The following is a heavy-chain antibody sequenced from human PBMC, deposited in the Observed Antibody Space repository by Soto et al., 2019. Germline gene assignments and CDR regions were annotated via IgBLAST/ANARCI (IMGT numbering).Heavy chain of an antibody. Sequence: QVQVVQSGTEVKRPGASVTVSCKTSGYTFTHGINWVRQAPGQGLEWMGWISGYDGKTNYAQMFQDRVTMTTHVSTSTGYLEPRSMKSDDTAVYCCVGGLGVPAASRYWGQGTLVAV. D-gene: IGHD2-2*01. CDR2: ISGYDGKT. J-gene: IGHJ4*02. CDR3: VGGLGVPAASRY. CDR1: GYTFTHG. V-gene: IGHV1-18*01.